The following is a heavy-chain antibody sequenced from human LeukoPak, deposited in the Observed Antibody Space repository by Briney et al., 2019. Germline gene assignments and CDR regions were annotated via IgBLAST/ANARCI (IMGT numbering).Heavy chain of an antibody. CDR2: ISSSGNTI. Sequence: GGSLRLSCAASGFTFSDYYMSWIRQAPGKGLEWVSYISSSGNTIYYADSVKGRFTISRDNAKNSLYLQMNSLRAKDTAVYYCARVEIAVAPPDYWGQGTLITVSS. D-gene: IGHD6-19*01. CDR3: ARVEIAVAPPDY. CDR1: GFTFSDYY. J-gene: IGHJ4*02. V-gene: IGHV3-11*01.